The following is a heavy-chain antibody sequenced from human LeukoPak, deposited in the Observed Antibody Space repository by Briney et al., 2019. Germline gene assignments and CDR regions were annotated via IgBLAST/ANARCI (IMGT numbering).Heavy chain of an antibody. J-gene: IGHJ6*03. Sequence: PSETLSLTCTVSGGSISSGDYYWSWIRQPPGKGLEWIGRIYTSGSTNYNPSLKSRVTMSVDTSKNQFSLKLSSVTAADTAVYYCARASLGYYYYYMDVWGKGTTVTVSS. CDR3: ARASLGYYYYYMDV. CDR2: IYTSGST. V-gene: IGHV4-61*02. CDR1: GGSISSGDYY. D-gene: IGHD3-16*01.